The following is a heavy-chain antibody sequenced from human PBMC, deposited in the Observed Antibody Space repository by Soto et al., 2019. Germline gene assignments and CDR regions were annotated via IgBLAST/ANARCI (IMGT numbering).Heavy chain of an antibody. CDR1: GGTFSSYA. Sequence: QVQLVQSGAEVKKPGSSVKVSCNASGGTFSSYAISWVRQAPGQGLEWMGGIMPIFGTANYAQKFQGRVTITADESTSTAYMELSILRSEDTAVYYCARGGGGTMVRGVIPGHYYYYGMDVWGQGTTVTVSS. J-gene: IGHJ6*02. CDR3: ARGGGGTMVRGVIPGHYYYYGMDV. V-gene: IGHV1-69*01. D-gene: IGHD3-10*01. CDR2: IMPIFGTA.